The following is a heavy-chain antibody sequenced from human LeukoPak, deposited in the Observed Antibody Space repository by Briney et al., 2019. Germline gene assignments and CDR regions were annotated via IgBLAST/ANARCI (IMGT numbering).Heavy chain of an antibody. J-gene: IGHJ4*02. D-gene: IGHD2-8*02. Sequence: ASAKDSCNTSGYTLMAYYIHGVRQAPGQGLEWMGFIIPDSGGTTYQQNFQGRVTMTRDTCISTFYKELSSLRPDDTAVYYCATEDKYCTGANCGVFWGQGTLVTVSS. V-gene: IGHV1-2*02. CDR3: ATEDKYCTGANCGVF. CDR2: IIPDSGGT. CDR1: GYTLMAYY.